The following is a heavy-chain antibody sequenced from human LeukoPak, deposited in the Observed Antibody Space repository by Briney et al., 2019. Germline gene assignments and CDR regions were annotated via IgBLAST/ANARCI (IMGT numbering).Heavy chain of an antibody. CDR1: GGSVNYYY. CDR2: ISHSGST. V-gene: IGHV4-59*02. Sequence: PSETLSLTCTVSGGSVNYYYWSWIRQPPGKGLEWIGYISHSGSTNYSPSLKSRVTISVDRSKNQFSLKLSSVTAADTAVYYCARATAGTGYYFDYWGQGTLVTVSS. CDR3: ARATAGTGYYFDY. D-gene: IGHD6-13*01. J-gene: IGHJ4*02.